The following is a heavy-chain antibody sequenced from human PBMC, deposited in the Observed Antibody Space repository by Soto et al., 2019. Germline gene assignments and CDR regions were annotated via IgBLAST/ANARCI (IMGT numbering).Heavy chain of an antibody. J-gene: IGHJ4*02. V-gene: IGHV3-64*01. D-gene: IGHD3-10*01. CDR1: GFTFSSYA. CDR2: MSSNGGST. Sequence: EVQLVESGGGLVQPGGSLRLSCAASGFTFSSYAMHWVRQAPGKGLEYVSAMSSNGGSTYYASSVKGRFTISRDNSKNTLYLPIGRLRAEDRAVYYCARQGRAVSSYYFDYWGQGTLVTVSS. CDR3: ARQGRAVSSYYFDY.